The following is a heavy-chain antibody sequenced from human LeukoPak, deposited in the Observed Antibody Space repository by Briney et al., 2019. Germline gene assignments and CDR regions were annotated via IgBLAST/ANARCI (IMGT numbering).Heavy chain of an antibody. J-gene: IGHJ4*02. D-gene: IGHD3-16*01. CDR3: AKTRSAGMIGGFDY. Sequence: WGSLRLSCAASGFSFSSFSMAWVSQAPGKGLEWVAVIWYDGSNKYYADSVKGRFTISRDNSKNTLYLQMNSLRAEDTAVYYCAKTRSAGMIGGFDYWGQGTLVTVSS. CDR1: GFSFSSFS. V-gene: IGHV3-30*02. CDR2: IWYDGSNK.